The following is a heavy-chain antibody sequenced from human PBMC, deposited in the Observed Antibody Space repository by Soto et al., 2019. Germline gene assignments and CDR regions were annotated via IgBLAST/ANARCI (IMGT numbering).Heavy chain of an antibody. V-gene: IGHV1-46*01. CDR1: GYTFTSYY. J-gene: IGHJ6*02. CDR3: ARAHCSGGSCYYYYGMDV. Sequence: ASVKVSCKASGYTFTSYYMHWVRQAPGQGLEWMGIINPSGGSTSYAQKFQGRVTMTRDTSTSTVYMELSSLRSEDTAVYYCARAHCSGGSCYYYYGMDVWGQGTTVTV. CDR2: INPSGGST. D-gene: IGHD2-15*01.